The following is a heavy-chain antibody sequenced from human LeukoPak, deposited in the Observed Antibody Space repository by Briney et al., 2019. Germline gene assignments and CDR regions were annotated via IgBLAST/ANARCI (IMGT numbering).Heavy chain of an antibody. Sequence: KPSETLSLTCTVSGGSISSYYWSWIRQPPGKGLEWIGYIYYSGSTNYNPSLKSRVTISVDTSKNQFSLKLSSVTAADTAVYYCARVQSSGWQHDAFDIWGQGTMVTVSS. CDR2: IYYSGST. D-gene: IGHD6-19*01. V-gene: IGHV4-59*01. J-gene: IGHJ3*02. CDR3: ARVQSSGWQHDAFDI. CDR1: GGSISSYY.